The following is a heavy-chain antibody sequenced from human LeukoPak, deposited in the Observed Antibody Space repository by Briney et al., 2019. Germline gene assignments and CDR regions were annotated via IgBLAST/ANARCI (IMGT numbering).Heavy chain of an antibody. CDR3: ARENRSVRRGSSSWYGWFDP. Sequence: PSETLSLTCTVSGGSISSYYWSWIRQPPGKGLEWIGYIYYRGSTNYNPSLKSRVTISVDTSKNQFSLKLSSVTAADTAVYYCARENRSVRRGSSSWYGWFDPWGQGTLVTVSS. CDR2: IYYRGST. V-gene: IGHV4-59*01. D-gene: IGHD6-13*01. CDR1: GGSISSYY. J-gene: IGHJ5*02.